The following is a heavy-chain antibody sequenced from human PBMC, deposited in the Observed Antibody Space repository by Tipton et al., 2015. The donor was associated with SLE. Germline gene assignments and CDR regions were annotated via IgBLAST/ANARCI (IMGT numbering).Heavy chain of an antibody. V-gene: IGHV4-61*02. CDR2: IFLSGDT. D-gene: IGHD2-8*02. CDR3: AREDGAVTDRGHFAK. J-gene: IGHJ4*02. CDR1: GASISSGSYF. Sequence: TLSLTCTVSGASISSGSYFWTWIRQPAGKPLEWLGRIFLSGDTNYNPSLKSRVTISLDTSKNQFSLSLTSVTAADTAVYYCAREDGAVTDRGHFAKWGQGTLVTVSS.